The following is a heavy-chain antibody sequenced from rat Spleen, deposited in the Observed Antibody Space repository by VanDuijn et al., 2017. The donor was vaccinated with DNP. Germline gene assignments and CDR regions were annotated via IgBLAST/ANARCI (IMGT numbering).Heavy chain of an antibody. V-gene: IGHV5-29*01. D-gene: IGHD1-4*01. J-gene: IGHJ2*01. CDR2: ISYDGSST. Sequence: EVQLVESGGGLVQPGRSLKLSCAASGFTFSNYGMAWVCQAPTKGLEWVATISYDGSSTYYRDSVKGRFTISSDNAKSTLYLQMDSLRSEDTATYYCASRPPPTRGPFDYWGQGVTVTVSS. CDR1: GFTFSNYG. CDR3: ASRPPPTRGPFDY.